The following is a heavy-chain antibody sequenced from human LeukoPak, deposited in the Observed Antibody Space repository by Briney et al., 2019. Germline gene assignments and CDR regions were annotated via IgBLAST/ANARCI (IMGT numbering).Heavy chain of an antibody. Sequence: SETLSLTCVVSSYSISSGYYWGWIRQPPGKGLEWIGSISHSVGTYYNPSLKTRVTISVDTSKNQFSLRLSSGTAADTAVYYCARASRFCSGGSCSYYFDSWGQGSLATVSS. J-gene: IGHJ4*02. CDR2: ISHSVGT. CDR1: SYSISSGYY. CDR3: ARASRFCSGGSCSYYFDS. V-gene: IGHV4-38-2*01. D-gene: IGHD2-15*01.